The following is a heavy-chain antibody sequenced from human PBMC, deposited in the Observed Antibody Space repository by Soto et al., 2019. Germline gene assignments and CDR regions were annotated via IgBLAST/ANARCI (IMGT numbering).Heavy chain of an antibody. J-gene: IGHJ4*02. V-gene: IGHV4-4*07. CDR1: GGSISNYF. D-gene: IGHD3-3*01. CDR2: IDNSGST. CDR3: ARGGQDFWSGPFDY. Sequence: ETLSLTCTVSGGSISNYFCNWIRQPAGKGLEWIGRIDNSGSTNYNPSLKSRITMSADTSRNQFSLKLNSVTAADTAVYYRARGGQDFWSGPFDYWGQGALVTVSS.